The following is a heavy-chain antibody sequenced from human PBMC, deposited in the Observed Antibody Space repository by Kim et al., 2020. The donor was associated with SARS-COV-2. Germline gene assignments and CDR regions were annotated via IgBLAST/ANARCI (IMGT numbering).Heavy chain of an antibody. V-gene: IGHV4-34*01. J-gene: IGHJ6*02. Sequence: LKSRVTISVDTSKNQFSLKLSSVTAADTAVYYCARRLLWFGELRYYGMDVWGQGTTVTVSS. D-gene: IGHD3-10*01. CDR3: ARRLLWFGELRYYGMDV.